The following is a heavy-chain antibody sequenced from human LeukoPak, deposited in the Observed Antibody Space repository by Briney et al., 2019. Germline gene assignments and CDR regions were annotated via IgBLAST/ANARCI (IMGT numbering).Heavy chain of an antibody. V-gene: IGHV3-30-3*01. CDR2: ISYDGSNK. CDR3: AVTPGIAAANYYMDV. D-gene: IGHD6-13*01. J-gene: IGHJ6*03. CDR1: GFTFSSYA. Sequence: GRSLRLSCAASGFTFSSYAMHWVRQAPGKGLEWVAVISYDGSNKYYADSVKGRFTLSRDNSKNTLYLQMNRLRAEDTAVYYCAVTPGIAAANYYMDVWGKGTTVTVSS.